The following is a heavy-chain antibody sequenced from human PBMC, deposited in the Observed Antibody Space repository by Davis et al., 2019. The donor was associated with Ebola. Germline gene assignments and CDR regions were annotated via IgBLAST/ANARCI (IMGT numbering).Heavy chain of an antibody. CDR3: VAANYYGMDV. CDR2: ISWNSVRS. D-gene: IGHD6-25*01. V-gene: IGHV3-9*01. CDR1: GFTFSSYT. Sequence: SLKISCAASGFTFSSYTMNWVRLGPGKGLEWVSGISWNSVRSAYADSVKGRFTISRDNAKHALYLQMNSLRVEDTALYYCVAANYYGMDVWGQGTAVTVS. J-gene: IGHJ6*02.